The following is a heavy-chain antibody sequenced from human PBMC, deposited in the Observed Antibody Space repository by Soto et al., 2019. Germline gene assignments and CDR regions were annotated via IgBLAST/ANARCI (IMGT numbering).Heavy chain of an antibody. J-gene: IGHJ6*02. V-gene: IGHV1-69*13. Sequence: ASVKVSCKASGDTFNTFAISWVRQAPGQGLEWMGGIIPIFGTPDYAQHFPGRVTISADESTNTAYLELSSLRSEDTAVYYCARSPGITGTRASQYAMDVWGQGTTVTVSS. CDR1: GDTFNTFA. CDR3: ARSPGITGTRASQYAMDV. CDR2: IIPIFGTP. D-gene: IGHD1-20*01.